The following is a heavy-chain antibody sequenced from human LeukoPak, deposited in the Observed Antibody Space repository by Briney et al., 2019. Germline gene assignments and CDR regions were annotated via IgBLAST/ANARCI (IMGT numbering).Heavy chain of an antibody. CDR1: GGPLNNYY. CDR3: ARPEAYGSGSSP. CDR2: VNRSGST. D-gene: IGHD3-10*01. J-gene: IGHJ5*02. Sequence: NPSETLSLTCAVYGGPLNNYYWSWIRQPPGKGLEWIGEVNRSGSTNRNPSLKSRVTISIQTSKNQFSLKLTSVTAADTAVYYCARPEAYGSGSSPWGQGTLVTVSS. V-gene: IGHV4-34*01.